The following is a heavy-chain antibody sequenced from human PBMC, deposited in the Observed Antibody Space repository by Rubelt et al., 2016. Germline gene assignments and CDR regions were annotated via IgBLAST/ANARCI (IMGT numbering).Heavy chain of an antibody. Sequence: GLEWVAVISYDGSNKYYADSVKGRFTISRDNAKNSLYLQMNSLRAEDTALYYCATIPYGHHYFDYWGQGTLVTVSS. J-gene: IGHJ4*02. V-gene: IGHV3-30*04. D-gene: IGHD4-17*01. CDR3: ATIPYGHHYFDY. CDR2: ISYDGSNK.